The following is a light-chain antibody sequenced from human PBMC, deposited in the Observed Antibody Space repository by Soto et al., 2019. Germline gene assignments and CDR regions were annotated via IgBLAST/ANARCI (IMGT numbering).Light chain of an antibody. V-gene: IGKV3-15*01. CDR1: QTVSST. Sequence: EIVMTQSPATLSVSPGGRATLSCRASQTVSSTLAWYQPKPGQAPRLLIYGASTRATGIPARFSGSGSGTEFTLSISSLQSEDFAVYSCQQYNNWPLTFGGGTKVDIK. CDR2: GAS. J-gene: IGKJ4*01. CDR3: QQYNNWPLT.